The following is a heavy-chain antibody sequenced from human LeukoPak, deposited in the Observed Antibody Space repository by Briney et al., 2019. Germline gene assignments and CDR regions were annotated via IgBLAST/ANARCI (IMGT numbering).Heavy chain of an antibody. CDR3: AKDLYGDYQHPDY. Sequence: GGSLRLSCAASGFTFSSYAMSWVRQAPGKGLEWVSAISGSGGSTYYADSVKGRFTISRDNSKNTLYLQMNSLRAEDAAVYYCAKDLYGDYQHPDYWGQGTLVTVSS. V-gene: IGHV3-23*01. CDR1: GFTFSSYA. J-gene: IGHJ4*02. CDR2: ISGSGGST. D-gene: IGHD4-17*01.